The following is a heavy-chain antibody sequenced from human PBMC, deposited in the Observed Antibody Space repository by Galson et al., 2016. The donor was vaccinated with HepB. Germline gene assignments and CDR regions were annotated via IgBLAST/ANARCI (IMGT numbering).Heavy chain of an antibody. D-gene: IGHD3/OR15-3a*01. CDR3: ARDGLRWSPVEYFHQ. V-gene: IGHV3-23*01. Sequence: SLRLSCAASGFTFSSFGMSWVRQAPGKGLGWVSLISGSGGSTSYADSVKGRFIISSGNSNNTLYLQMTSLRAEDTAVYYCARDGLRWSPVEYFHQWGQGTLVTGSS. CDR1: GFTFSSFG. J-gene: IGHJ1*01. CDR2: ISGSGGST.